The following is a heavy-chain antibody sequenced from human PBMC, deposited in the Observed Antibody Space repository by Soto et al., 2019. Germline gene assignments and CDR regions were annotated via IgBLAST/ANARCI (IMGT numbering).Heavy chain of an antibody. CDR3: ASSTIPHRFGP. J-gene: IGHJ5*01. D-gene: IGHD5-12*01. CDR2: IYYSGST. V-gene: IGHV4-59*01. Sequence: SETLSLTCTVGGGSISSYYWSWIRQPPGKGLEWIGYIYYSGSTNYNPSLKSRVTISVDTSKNQFSLKLSSVTAADTAVYYCASSTIPHRFGPWGQGTLVTVSS. CDR1: GGSISSYY.